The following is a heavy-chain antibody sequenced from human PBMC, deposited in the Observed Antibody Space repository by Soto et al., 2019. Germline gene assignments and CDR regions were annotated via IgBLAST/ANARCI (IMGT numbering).Heavy chain of an antibody. CDR3: ARLNYGGSSAWVDP. J-gene: IGHJ5*02. D-gene: IGHD2-15*01. CDR1: GYTFSSHY. V-gene: IGHV1-46*01. CDR2: INPSGGST. Sequence: QVQLVQSGAEVKKPGASVTISCKATGYTFSSHYLHWVRQAPGQGLEWMGLINPSGGSTDYAQKFXGXVXXTRDTSTSTVYMELSSLRSEDTAVYYCARLNYGGSSAWVDPWGQGTPVTVSS.